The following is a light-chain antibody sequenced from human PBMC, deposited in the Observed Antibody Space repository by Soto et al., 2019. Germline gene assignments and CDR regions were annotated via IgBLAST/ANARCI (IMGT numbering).Light chain of an antibody. J-gene: IGKJ2*01. V-gene: IGKV3-20*01. Sequence: EIVLTQSPGTLYLSPGERATLSCRASQSVSSSYLAWYQQKPGQAPRLLIYVASSMATGIPDRFSGSGSGTDFTLTISRLEPEDFAVYYCQQYGSSPPSYTFGQGTKLEIK. CDR3: QQYGSSPPSYT. CDR1: QSVSSSY. CDR2: VAS.